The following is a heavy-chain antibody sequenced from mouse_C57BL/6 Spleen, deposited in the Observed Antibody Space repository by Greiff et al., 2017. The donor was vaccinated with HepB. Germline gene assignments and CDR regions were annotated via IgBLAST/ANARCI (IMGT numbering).Heavy chain of an antibody. V-gene: IGHV5-4*01. CDR3: ARDAETYAMDY. CDR2: ISDGGSYT. CDR1: GFTFSSYA. Sequence: VMLVESGGGLVKPGGSLKLSCAASGFTFSSYAMSWVRQTPEKRLEWVATISDGGSYTYYPDNVKGRFTISRDNAKNNLYLQMSHLKSEDTAMYYCARDAETYAMDYWGQGTSVTVSS. J-gene: IGHJ4*01.